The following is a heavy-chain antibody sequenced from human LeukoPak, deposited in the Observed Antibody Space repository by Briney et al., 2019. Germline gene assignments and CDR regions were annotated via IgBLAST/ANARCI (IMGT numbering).Heavy chain of an antibody. J-gene: IGHJ6*02. CDR3: AKDQGLTAPPPYGLDV. Sequence: VASVKVSCKTSGGTFSSSAITWVRQAPGQGLEWMGRIIPVLNITTYAQKFQGRVTITADTSTSTVYMKLSSLRSEETAVYYCAKDQGLTAPPPYGLDVWGQGTTVIVTS. CDR1: GGTFSSSA. V-gene: IGHV1-69*04. D-gene: IGHD5-18*01. CDR2: IIPVLNIT.